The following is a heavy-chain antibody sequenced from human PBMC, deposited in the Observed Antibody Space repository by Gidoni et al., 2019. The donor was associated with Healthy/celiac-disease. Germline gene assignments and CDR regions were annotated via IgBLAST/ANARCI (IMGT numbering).Heavy chain of an antibody. CDR2: IKPNSGGT. V-gene: IGHV1-2*04. J-gene: IGHJ6*02. Sequence: QVQLVQSGAEVKKPGASVKVSCKASGYTFTGYYMHWVRQAPGQGLEWMGWIKPNSGGTNYAQKFQGWVTMTRDTSISTAYMELSRLRSDDTAVYYCARDVRYGGNVNYYYYGMDVWGQGTTVTVSS. D-gene: IGHD4-17*01. CDR3: ARDVRYGGNVNYYYYGMDV. CDR1: GYTFTGYY.